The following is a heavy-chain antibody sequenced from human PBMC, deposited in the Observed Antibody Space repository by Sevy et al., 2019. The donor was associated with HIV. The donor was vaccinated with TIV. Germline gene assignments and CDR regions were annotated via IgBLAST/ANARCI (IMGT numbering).Heavy chain of an antibody. J-gene: IGHJ4*02. CDR2: IKSKTNGGTI. Sequence: GGSLRLSCAASGFTFTNAWMSWVRQAPGKGLEWVGRIKSKTNGGTIDYAAPVKCRFTISRDDSKNTVFLQMNSLKIEDTAMYYCTTDLSGGSYKIYWGQGTPVTVSS. D-gene: IGHD6-19*01. CDR1: GFTFTNAW. CDR3: TTDLSGGSYKIY. V-gene: IGHV3-15*01.